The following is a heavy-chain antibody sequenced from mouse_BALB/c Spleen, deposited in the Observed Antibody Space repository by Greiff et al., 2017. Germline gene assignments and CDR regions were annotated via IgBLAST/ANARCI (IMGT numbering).Heavy chain of an antibody. V-gene: IGHV1-69*02. CDR1: GYTFTSYW. CDR2: IYPSDSYT. D-gene: IGHD4-1*01. Sequence: VQLQQPGAELVRPGASVKLSCKASGYTFTSYWINWVKQRPGQGLEWIGNIYPSDSYTNYNQKFKDKATLTVDKSSSTAYMQLSSPTSEDSAVYYCNAWGPAMDYWGQGTSVTVSS. J-gene: IGHJ4*01. CDR3: NAWGPAMDY.